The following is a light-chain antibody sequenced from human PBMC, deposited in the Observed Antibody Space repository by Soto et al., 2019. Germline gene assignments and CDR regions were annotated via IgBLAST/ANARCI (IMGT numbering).Light chain of an antibody. V-gene: IGKV3-20*01. CDR3: QQYGDSFRT. Sequence: EIVLTQSPGTLSLSPGERATLSCRASQSVSSSYLAWYQQKPGQAPRVLIYAASSRVTGIPDRFSGSGSGTVFTLTISRLEPEDFAVYFCQQYGDSFRTFGQGTKVEIK. CDR2: AAS. J-gene: IGKJ1*01. CDR1: QSVSSSY.